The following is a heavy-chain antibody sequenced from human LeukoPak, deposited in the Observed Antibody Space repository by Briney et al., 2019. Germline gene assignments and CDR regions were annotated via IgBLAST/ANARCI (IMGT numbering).Heavy chain of an antibody. V-gene: IGHV3-11*01. J-gene: IGHJ5*02. CDR1: GFTFSDYY. D-gene: IGHD2-2*02. CDR2: ISSSGSTI. CDR3: ARGRYCSSTSCYKGFDP. Sequence: GGSLRLSCAASGFTFSDYYMSWNRQAPGKGLEWVSYISSSGSTIYYADSVKGRFTISRDNAKNSLYLQMNSLRAEDTAVYYCARGRYCSSTSCYKGFDPWGQGTLVTVSS.